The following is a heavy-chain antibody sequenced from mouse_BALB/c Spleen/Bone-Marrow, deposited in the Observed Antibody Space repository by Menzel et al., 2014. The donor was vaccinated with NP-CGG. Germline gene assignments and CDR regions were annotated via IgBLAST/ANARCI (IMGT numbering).Heavy chain of an antibody. V-gene: IGHV5-17*02. J-gene: IGHJ4*01. CDR2: ISSGSSTI. CDR3: ARSDGNYGYAMDY. CDR1: GFTFSSFG. D-gene: IGHD2-1*01. Sequence: DVKLVESGGGLVQPGGSRKLSCAASGFTFSSFGMHWVRQAPEKGLEWVAYISSGSSTIYYADTVKGRFTISRDNPKNTLFLQMTSIRSEDTAMYYCARSDGNYGYAMDYWGQGTSVTVSS.